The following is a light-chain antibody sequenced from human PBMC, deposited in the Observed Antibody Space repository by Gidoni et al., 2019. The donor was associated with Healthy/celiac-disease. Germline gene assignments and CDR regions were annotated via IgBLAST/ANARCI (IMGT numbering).Light chain of an antibody. V-gene: IGKV1-6*01. CDR2: AAS. Sequence: IQMTHSPSSLSASVGDRVTIPCRASQGISNDLGWYQQKPGKAPKLLIYAASSLQSGVPSRFSGSGSGTDFTLTISSLQPEDFATYYCLQDYNYPWTFGQGTKVEIK. CDR3: LQDYNYPWT. CDR1: QGISND. J-gene: IGKJ1*01.